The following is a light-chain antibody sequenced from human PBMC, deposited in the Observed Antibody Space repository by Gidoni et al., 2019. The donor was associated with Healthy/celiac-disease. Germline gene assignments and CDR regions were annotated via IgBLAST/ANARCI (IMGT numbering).Light chain of an antibody. CDR3: QSYDSSLSGSWVV. CDR2: GNS. J-gene: IGLJ2*01. V-gene: IGLV1-40*01. CDR1: SSNIGAGYD. Sequence: QSVLTQPPSVSGAPRQRVTISCTWSSSNIGAGYDVHWYQQHPGTAPKLLIYGNSNRPSGVPDRFYGSKSGTSAALAITGLQAEDEADYYCQSYDSSLSGSWVVFGGGTKLTVL.